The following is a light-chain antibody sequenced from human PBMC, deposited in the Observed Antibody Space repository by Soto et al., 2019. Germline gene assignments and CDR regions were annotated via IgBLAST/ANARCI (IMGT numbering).Light chain of an antibody. CDR3: SSYTVSSIDWV. Sequence: QSALTQPASVSGSPGQSITISCTGTSSDVGSYNYVSWYQQHPGKAPKLMIYEVSNRPSGVSNRFSGSKSGKTASLTISGLQAEDEADYYCSSYTVSSIDWVFGRGTKLTVL. CDR2: EVS. CDR1: SSDVGSYNY. J-gene: IGLJ3*02. V-gene: IGLV2-14*01.